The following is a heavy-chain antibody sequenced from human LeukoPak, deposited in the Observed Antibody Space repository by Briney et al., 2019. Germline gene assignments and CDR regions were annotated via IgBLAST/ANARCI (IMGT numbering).Heavy chain of an antibody. CDR3: ARGGIAVSSYYYDSSGYYSPHFDY. V-gene: IGHV3-7*01. D-gene: IGHD3-22*01. Sequence: GGSLRLSCAASGFTFSSYWMSWVRQAPGKGLEWVPNIKQDGSEKYYVDSVKGRFTISRDNAKNSLYLQMNSLRAEDTAVYYCARGGIAVSSYYYDSSGYYSPHFDYWGQGTLVTVSS. CDR1: GFTFSSYW. J-gene: IGHJ4*02. CDR2: IKQDGSEK.